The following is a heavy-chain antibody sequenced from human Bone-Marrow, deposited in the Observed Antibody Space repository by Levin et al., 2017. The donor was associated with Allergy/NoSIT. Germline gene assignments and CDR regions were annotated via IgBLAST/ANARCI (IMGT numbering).Heavy chain of an antibody. D-gene: IGHD3-10*02. CDR1: S. V-gene: IGHV4-61*03. J-gene: IGHJ6*02. Sequence: SLRWIRQPPGKGLALLGYISKRGSTIYNPSLARRPIISLSLSKNHFSLRLRSVTAADTAVYYCATVPVYGMDVWGQGTTVTVS. CDR2: ISKRGST. CDR3: ATVPVYGMDV.